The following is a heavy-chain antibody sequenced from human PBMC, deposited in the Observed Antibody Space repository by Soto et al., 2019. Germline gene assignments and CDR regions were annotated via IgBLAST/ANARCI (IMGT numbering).Heavy chain of an antibody. CDR1: GGTFSSYA. D-gene: IGHD3-22*01. CDR2: IIPIFGTA. CDR3: ARDTNYYDSSGYLSYFDY. V-gene: IGHV1-69*13. Sequence: ASVKVSCKASGGTFSSYAISWVRQAPGQGLELMGGIIPIFGTANYAQKFQGRVTITADESTSTAYMELSSLRSEDTAVYYCARDTNYYDSSGYLSYFDYWGQGTLVTVSS. J-gene: IGHJ4*02.